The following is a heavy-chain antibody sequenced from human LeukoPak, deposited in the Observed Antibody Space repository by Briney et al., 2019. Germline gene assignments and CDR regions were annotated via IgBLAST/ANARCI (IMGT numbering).Heavy chain of an antibody. CDR3: AKDSGNGWYKFH. Sequence: SVKVSCKASGGTFSSYAISWVRQAPGQGLEWTGGIIPIFGIANYVQKFQGRVTITADEFTSTAYMELSSLRSEDMAVYYCAKDSGNGWYKFHWGQGTPVTVSS. CDR2: IIPIFGIA. J-gene: IGHJ4*02. CDR1: GGTFSSYA. D-gene: IGHD6-19*01. V-gene: IGHV1-69*13.